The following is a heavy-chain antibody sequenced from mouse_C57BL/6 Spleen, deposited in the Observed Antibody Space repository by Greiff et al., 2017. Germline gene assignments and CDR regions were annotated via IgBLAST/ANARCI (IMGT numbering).Heavy chain of an antibody. Sequence: QVQLQQSGAELARPGASVKLSCKASGYTFTSSGISWVKQRTGQALEWIGEIYPRSGNTYYNEKFKGKATLTADKSSSTAYMELRSLTSEDSAVDFCATAQALYAMDYWGQGTSVTVSS. V-gene: IGHV1-81*01. J-gene: IGHJ4*01. CDR3: ATAQALYAMDY. CDR2: IYPRSGNT. D-gene: IGHD3-2*02. CDR1: GYTFTSSG.